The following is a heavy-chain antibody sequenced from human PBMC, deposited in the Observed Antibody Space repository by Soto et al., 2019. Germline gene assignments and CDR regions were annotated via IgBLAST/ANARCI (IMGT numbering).Heavy chain of an antibody. CDR3: ALPKNTLGWYNF. Sequence: QVQAVQSGAEVKKPGASVKVSCKTSGYTFTNYHVHWVRQAPGQGLEWMGAINPNGGSTTYAQHLQDRVTMASDTSTSTAYMEMSSLRSEDTAVYYCALPKNTLGWYNFWGQGTLVTVS. V-gene: IGHV1-46*01. J-gene: IGHJ4*02. CDR2: INPNGGST. D-gene: IGHD6-19*01. CDR1: GYTFTNYH.